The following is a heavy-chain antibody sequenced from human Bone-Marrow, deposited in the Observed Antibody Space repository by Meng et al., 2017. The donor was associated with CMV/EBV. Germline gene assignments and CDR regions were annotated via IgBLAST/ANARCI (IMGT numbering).Heavy chain of an antibody. J-gene: IGHJ4*02. CDR3: ARERGFGPGYFDY. Sequence: CAASGFTFRSYAMHWVRQAPGEGLEWVSVISYDGSNKSYTDSVKGRFTISRDNSKNTLYLQMNSLRAEDTAVYYCARERGFGPGYFDYWGQGTLVTVSS. CDR1: GFTFRSYA. D-gene: IGHD3-10*01. CDR2: ISYDGSNK. V-gene: IGHV3-30-3*01.